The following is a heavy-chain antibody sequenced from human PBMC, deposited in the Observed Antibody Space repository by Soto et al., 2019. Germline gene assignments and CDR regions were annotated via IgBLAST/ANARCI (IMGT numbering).Heavy chain of an antibody. V-gene: IGHV4-31*03. CDR3: ARAPGNERLDY. D-gene: IGHD1-1*01. CDR2: IYHSGDT. Sequence: QVQLQESGPGLVKPSQTLSLTCTVSGAYVNTGGYYWSWVRQYPGKGLEWIGYIYHSGDTYYNPSLKSRLTISVDTSKNHFSLSLSSVTVADTAVYYCARAPGNERLDYWGLGTLVIVSS. J-gene: IGHJ4*02. CDR1: GAYVNTGGYY.